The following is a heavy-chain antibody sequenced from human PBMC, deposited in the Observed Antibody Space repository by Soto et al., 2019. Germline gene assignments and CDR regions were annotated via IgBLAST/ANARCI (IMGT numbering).Heavy chain of an antibody. V-gene: IGHV4-39*01. CDR3: ARHKPNSSGWYYYGMDV. J-gene: IGHJ6*02. CDR2: ISYSGST. D-gene: IGHD6-19*01. Sequence: SETLSLTCTVSGASITSGNYYWGWIRQPPGRGLEWIGSISYSGSTYYNPSLKSRVTISVDTSQNQFSLKLSSVTAADTAVYYCARHKPNSSGWYYYGMDVWGQGTTVTVS. CDR1: GASITSGNYY.